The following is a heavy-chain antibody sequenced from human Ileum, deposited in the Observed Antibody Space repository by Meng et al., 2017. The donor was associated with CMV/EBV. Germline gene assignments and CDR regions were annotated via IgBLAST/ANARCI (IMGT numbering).Heavy chain of an antibody. CDR1: GDSIDNLLYL. CDR3: VRYYHPPGPLVGP. J-gene: IGHJ5*02. D-gene: IGHD3-3*02. Sequence: QLQLQESGPGLVQPSETLSLTRTVSGDSIDNLLYLWGWIRQPPGEGLEWIGTIDYRRDTYYNPSVKGRVTISVDRSKNHFSLNVNSVTAADTAVYYCVRYYHPPGPLVGPWGQGTLVTVSS. CDR2: IDYRRDT. V-gene: IGHV4-39*02.